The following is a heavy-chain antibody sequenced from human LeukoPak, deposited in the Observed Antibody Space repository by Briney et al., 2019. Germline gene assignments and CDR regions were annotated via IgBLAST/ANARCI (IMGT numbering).Heavy chain of an antibody. CDR1: GYSFSNYG. D-gene: IGHD3-10*01. J-gene: IGHJ4*02. CDR2: IGGVTSNSGDV. V-gene: IGHV1-18*01. Sequence: GTSVKVSCKTSGYSFSNYGISWVRQAPGQGLEWMGRIGGVTSNSGDVTYAPKFQDRVTMTTDTSTTTAYMELRSLRFDDTAVYFCARYNSLFRGVTTSDYWGQGTLVTVSS. CDR3: ARYNSLFRGVTTSDY.